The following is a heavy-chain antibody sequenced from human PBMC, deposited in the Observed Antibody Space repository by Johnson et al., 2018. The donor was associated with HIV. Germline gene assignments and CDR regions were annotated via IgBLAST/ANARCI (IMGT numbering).Heavy chain of an antibody. CDR3: VVVVTRRAFDF. CDR1: GFTFSSYW. Sequence: VLLVESGGGVVQPGRSLRLFCAASGFTFSSYWMSWVRQAPGKGLEWVATIKQDGSDEYYVDSVKGRFTISRDNVNNSLYLQMNRLRAEDTAVYYCVVVVTRRAFDFWGQGTMVTVSS. D-gene: IGHD2-21*02. CDR2: IKQDGSDE. J-gene: IGHJ3*01. V-gene: IGHV3-7*01.